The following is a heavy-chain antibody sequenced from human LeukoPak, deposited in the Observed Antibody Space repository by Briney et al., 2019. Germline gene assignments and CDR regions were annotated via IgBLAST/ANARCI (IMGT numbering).Heavy chain of an antibody. CDR1: GFTFSGSA. CDR3: TRVIVEATTHEGY. CDR2: IRSKANSYAT. J-gene: IGHJ4*02. Sequence: GGSLRLSCAASGFTFSGSAMHWVRQASGKGLEWVGRIRSKANSYATAYAASVKGRFTISRDDSKNTAYLQMNSLKTEDTAVYFCTRVIVEATTHEGYWGQGTLVTVSS. V-gene: IGHV3-73*01. D-gene: IGHD1-26*01.